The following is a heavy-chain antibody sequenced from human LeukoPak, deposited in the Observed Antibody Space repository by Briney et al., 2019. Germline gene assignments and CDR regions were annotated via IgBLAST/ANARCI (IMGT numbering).Heavy chain of an antibody. CDR1: GFTFTSSA. CDR2: IVVGSGNT. Sequence: SVKVSCKASGFTFTSSAMQWVRQARGQRVEWIGWIVVGSGNTNYAQKFQERVTVTMNMSTSTAYIELSSLRSEYTAVYYCAAADNYYDSSGYPLYAFDIWGQGTMVTVSS. D-gene: IGHD3-22*01. V-gene: IGHV1-58*02. CDR3: AAADNYYDSSGYPLYAFDI. J-gene: IGHJ3*02.